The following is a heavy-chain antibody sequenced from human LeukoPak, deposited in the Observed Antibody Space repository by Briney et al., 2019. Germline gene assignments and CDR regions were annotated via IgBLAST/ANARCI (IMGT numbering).Heavy chain of an antibody. D-gene: IGHD6-13*01. CDR1: GFTFSNFG. J-gene: IGHJ1*01. CDR2: IYYDGSNR. V-gene: IGHV3-33*08. Sequence: GGSLRLSCAASGFTFSNFGMHWVRQAPGKGLEWVALIYYDGSNRYYADSVKGRFTISRDNAKNSLYLQMNSLRDEDTAVYYCARGGSSSWYILLRWGQGTLVTVSS. CDR3: ARGGSSSWYILLR.